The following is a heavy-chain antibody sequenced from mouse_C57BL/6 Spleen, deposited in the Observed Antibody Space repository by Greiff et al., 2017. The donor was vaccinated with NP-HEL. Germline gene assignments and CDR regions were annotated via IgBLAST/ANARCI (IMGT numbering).Heavy chain of an antibody. CDR1: GFTFSSYG. D-gene: IGHD2-4*01. Sequence: EVKLEESGGDLVKPGGSLKLSCAASGFTFSSYGMSWVRQTPDKRLEWVATISSGGSYTYYPDSVKGRFTISRDNAKNTLYLQMSSLKSEDTAMYYCARQDYGNAMDYWGQGTSVTVSS. V-gene: IGHV5-6*02. CDR3: ARQDYGNAMDY. J-gene: IGHJ4*01. CDR2: ISSGGSYT.